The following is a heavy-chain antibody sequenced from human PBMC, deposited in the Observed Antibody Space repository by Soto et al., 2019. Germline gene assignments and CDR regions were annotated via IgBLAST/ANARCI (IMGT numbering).Heavy chain of an antibody. Sequence: GGSLRLSCAASGFTFSTYTMNWVRQAPGKGLEWVSYISDSSTTIHYADSVRGRFTISRDNVRNSLYLQMNSLRDEDTAVYYCARVGYCSAGSCYDHGMDVWGQGTTVTVSS. J-gene: IGHJ6*02. CDR2: ISDSSTTI. CDR3: ARVGYCSAGSCYDHGMDV. V-gene: IGHV3-48*02. CDR1: GFTFSTYT. D-gene: IGHD2-15*01.